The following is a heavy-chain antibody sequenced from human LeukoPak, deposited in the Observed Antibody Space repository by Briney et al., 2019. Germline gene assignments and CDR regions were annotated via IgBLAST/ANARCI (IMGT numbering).Heavy chain of an antibody. CDR3: ARDGDYDILTGYPDY. J-gene: IGHJ4*02. D-gene: IGHD3-9*01. Sequence: GGSLRLSCAASGFTFSSYGMHWVRQAPGKGLEWVAVIWYDGSNKYYVDSVKGRFTISRDNSKNTLYLQMNRLRAEDTAVYYCARDGDYDILTGYPDYWGQGTLVTVSS. CDR2: IWYDGSNK. V-gene: IGHV3-33*01. CDR1: GFTFSSYG.